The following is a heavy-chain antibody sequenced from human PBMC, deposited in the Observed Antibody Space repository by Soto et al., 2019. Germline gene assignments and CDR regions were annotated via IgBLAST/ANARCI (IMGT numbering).Heavy chain of an antibody. Sequence: SETLSLTCTVSGGSVSSGSYYWSWIRQPPGKGLEWIGYIYYSGSTNYNPSLKSRVTISVDTSKNQFSLKLSSVTAADTAVYYCARETYDFWSGYYFDYWGQGTLVTVSS. CDR1: GGSVSSGSYY. CDR2: IYYSGST. D-gene: IGHD3-3*01. CDR3: ARETYDFWSGYYFDY. J-gene: IGHJ4*02. V-gene: IGHV4-61*01.